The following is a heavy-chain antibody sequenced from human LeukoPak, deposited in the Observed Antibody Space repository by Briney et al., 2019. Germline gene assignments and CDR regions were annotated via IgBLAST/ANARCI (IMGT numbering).Heavy chain of an antibody. CDR2: IYSGGST. J-gene: IGHJ4*02. Sequence: GGSLRLSCAATGFTFRSSYMSWVRQAPGKGLEWVSIIYSGGSTYYADSVKGRFTISRDNSKNTLYLQMNSLRAEDTAVYYCARSSRRYDFWSGSLEYYFDYWGQGTLVTVSS. CDR1: GFTFRSSY. CDR3: ARSSRRYDFWSGSLEYYFDY. V-gene: IGHV3-66*01. D-gene: IGHD3-3*01.